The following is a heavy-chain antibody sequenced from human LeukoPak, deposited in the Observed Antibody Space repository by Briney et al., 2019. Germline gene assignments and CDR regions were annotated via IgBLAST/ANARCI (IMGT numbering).Heavy chain of an antibody. CDR2: ISGSSSYI. Sequence: GGSLRLSCAASGFTFSAYSMNWVRQAPGKGLEWVSPISGSSSYIYYADSMKGRFTISRDNAKDSLYLQMNSLRADDTAVYYCVRDGSGGSCCTSWGQGTLVTVSS. CDR3: VRDGSGGSCCTS. D-gene: IGHD2-15*01. CDR1: GFTFSAYS. J-gene: IGHJ5*02. V-gene: IGHV3-21*01.